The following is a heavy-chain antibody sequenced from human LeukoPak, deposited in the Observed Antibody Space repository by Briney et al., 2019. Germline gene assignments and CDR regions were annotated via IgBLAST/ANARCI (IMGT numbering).Heavy chain of an antibody. Sequence: GGSLRLSCAASEFSVGSNYMTWVRQAPGKGLEWVSVIYSGGSTYYADSVKGRFTISRDNSKNTLYLQMNSLRAEDTAVCYCASYGDYMGGRIVDYWGQGTLVTVSS. CDR1: EFSVGSNY. CDR3: ASYGDYMGGRIVDY. V-gene: IGHV3-53*01. D-gene: IGHD4-17*01. CDR2: IYSGGST. J-gene: IGHJ4*02.